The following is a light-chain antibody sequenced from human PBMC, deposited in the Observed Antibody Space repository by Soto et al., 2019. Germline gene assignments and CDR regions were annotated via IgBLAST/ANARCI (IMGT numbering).Light chain of an antibody. Sequence: QSVLTQPPSASGSPGQSVTISCTGTSSDVGGDKTVSWYQQHPGKAPKLIVYEVTKRPSGVPDRFSGSKSGNTASLTVSGLQAEDEAEYYCSSLAGSNTFVFGTGTKLTVL. CDR1: SSDVGGDKT. CDR3: SSLAGSNTFV. J-gene: IGLJ1*01. V-gene: IGLV2-8*01. CDR2: EVT.